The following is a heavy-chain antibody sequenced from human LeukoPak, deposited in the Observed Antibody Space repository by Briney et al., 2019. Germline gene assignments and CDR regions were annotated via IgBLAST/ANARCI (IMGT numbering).Heavy chain of an antibody. CDR3: AKVDSSERSGIWTAFDV. V-gene: IGHV3-23*01. Sequence: GGSLRLSCAASGFTFSSYAMSWVRQAPGKGLEWVSAISGSGGSTYYADSVKGRFTISRDNSKKTLNLQMNSLTAEDTAVYYCAKVDSSERSGIWTAFDVWGRGTMSPSLQ. CDR1: GFTFSSYA. D-gene: IGHD3-3*01. J-gene: IGHJ3*01. CDR2: ISGSGGST.